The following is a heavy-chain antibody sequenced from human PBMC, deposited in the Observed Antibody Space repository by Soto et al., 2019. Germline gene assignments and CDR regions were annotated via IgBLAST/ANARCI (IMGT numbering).Heavy chain of an antibody. CDR3: AKEFHDSSVWDY. Sequence: PGGSLRLSCAASGFTFSSYAMHWVRQAPGKGLEWVAVISYDGSNKYYADSVKGRFTISRDNSKNTLYLQMNSLRAEDTAVYYCAKEFHDSSVWDYWGQGTLVTVSS. D-gene: IGHD3-22*01. J-gene: IGHJ4*02. CDR2: ISYDGSNK. CDR1: GFTFSSYA. V-gene: IGHV3-30-3*01.